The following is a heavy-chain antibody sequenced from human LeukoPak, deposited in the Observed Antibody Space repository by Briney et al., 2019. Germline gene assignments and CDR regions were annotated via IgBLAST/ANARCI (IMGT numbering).Heavy chain of an antibody. V-gene: IGHV4-39*01. J-gene: IGHJ3*02. CDR3: ARLCVLRFLEWSPTSRTVGDAFDI. Sequence: SETLSLTCTVSGGSISSSSYYWGWIRQPPGEGLEWIGSIFYSGNTYYNPSLKSRVTISVDTSKNQFSVKLSSVTAADTAVYYCARLCVLRFLEWSPTSRTVGDAFDIWGQGTMVAVSS. CDR2: IFYSGNT. CDR1: GGSISSSSYY. D-gene: IGHD3-3*01.